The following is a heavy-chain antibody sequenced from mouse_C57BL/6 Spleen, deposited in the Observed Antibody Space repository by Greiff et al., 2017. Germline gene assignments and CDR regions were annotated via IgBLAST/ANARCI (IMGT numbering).Heavy chain of an antibody. D-gene: IGHD1-1*01. CDR2: IHPNSGST. V-gene: IGHV1-64*01. CDR1: GYTFTSYW. Sequence: VQLQQPGAELVKPGASVQLSCKASGYTFTSYWMHWVKQRPGQGLEWIGMIHPNSGSTNYNEKFKSKATLTVDKSSSTAYMQLSSLTSEDSAVYYCARRNYYGSSYDYFDYWGQGTTLTVSS. CDR3: ARRNYYGSSYDYFDY. J-gene: IGHJ2*01.